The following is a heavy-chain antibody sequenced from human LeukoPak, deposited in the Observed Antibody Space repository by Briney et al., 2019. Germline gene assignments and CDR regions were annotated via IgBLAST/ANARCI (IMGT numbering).Heavy chain of an antibody. CDR1: GYTFTSYG. CDR3: ARDPSVEGIWFGELLLDY. CDR2: ISAYNGNT. J-gene: IGHJ4*02. D-gene: IGHD3-10*01. V-gene: IGHV1-18*01. Sequence: VASVKVSCKASGYTFTSYGISWVRQAPGQGLEWMGWISAYNGNTNYAQKLQGRVTMTTDTSTSTAYMELRSLRSDDTAVYYCARDPSVEGIWFGELLLDYWGQGTLVTVSS.